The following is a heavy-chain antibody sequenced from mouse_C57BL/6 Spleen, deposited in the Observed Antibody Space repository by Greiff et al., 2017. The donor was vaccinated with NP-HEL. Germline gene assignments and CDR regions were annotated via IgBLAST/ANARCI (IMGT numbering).Heavy chain of an antibody. CDR1: GYAFSSSW. V-gene: IGHV1-82*01. J-gene: IGHJ4*01. CDR3: ARGTAQAKAMDY. Sequence: VKLMESGPELVKPGASVKISCKASGYAFSSSWMNWVKQRPGKGLEWIGRIYPGDGDTNYNGKFKGKATLTADKSSSTAYMQLSSLTSEDSAVYFCARGTAQAKAMDYWGQGTSVTVSS. D-gene: IGHD3-2*02. CDR2: IYPGDGDT.